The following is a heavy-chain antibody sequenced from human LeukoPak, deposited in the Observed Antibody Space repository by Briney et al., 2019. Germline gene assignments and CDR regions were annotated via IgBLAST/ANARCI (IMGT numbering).Heavy chain of an antibody. CDR2: ISERGGST. D-gene: IGHD3-10*01. J-gene: IGHJ4*02. Sequence: GGSLRLSCVVSGLILSNYAMTWARQAPGEGLEWVSYISERGGSTTYADSVKGRFTISRDTSLNTLYLQMNNLRAEDTAVYFCAKRGVVIRGILVIGYHQEAYHYDFWGQGVLVAVSS. CDR3: AKRGVVIRGILVIGYHQEAYHYDF. V-gene: IGHV3-23*01. CDR1: GLILSNYA.